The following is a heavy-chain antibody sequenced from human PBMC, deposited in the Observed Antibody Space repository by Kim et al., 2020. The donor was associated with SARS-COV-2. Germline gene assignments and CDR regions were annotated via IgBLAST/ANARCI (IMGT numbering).Heavy chain of an antibody. D-gene: IGHD6-19*01. Sequence: SPTLSLTCAISGDSVSSNSAAWNWIRQSPSRGLEWLGRTYYRSKWYNDYAVSVKSRITINPDTSKNQFSLQLNSVTPEDTAVYYCARDPEVAVAGPMYNWFDPWGQGTLVTVSS. CDR2: TYYRSKWYN. J-gene: IGHJ5*02. V-gene: IGHV6-1*01. CDR3: ARDPEVAVAGPMYNWFDP. CDR1: GDSVSSNSAA.